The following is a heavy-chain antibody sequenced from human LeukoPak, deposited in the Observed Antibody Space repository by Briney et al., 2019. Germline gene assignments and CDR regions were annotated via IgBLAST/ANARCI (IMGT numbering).Heavy chain of an antibody. CDR1: GGSISSYY. Sequence: SETLSLTCTVSGGSISSYYWSWIRQPPGKGLEWIGYIYYSGSTNYNPSLKSRVTISVDTSKNQFSLKLSSVTAADTAVYYCARGIVVVAATSGKVAPPYFDYWGQGTLVTVSS. D-gene: IGHD2-15*01. CDR3: ARGIVVVAATSGKVAPPYFDY. CDR2: IYYSGST. J-gene: IGHJ4*02. V-gene: IGHV4-59*12.